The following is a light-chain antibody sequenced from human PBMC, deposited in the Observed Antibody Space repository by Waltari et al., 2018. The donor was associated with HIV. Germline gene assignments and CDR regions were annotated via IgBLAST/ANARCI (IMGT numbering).Light chain of an antibody. Sequence: QFVLTQPPSMSAAPGQRVTISCSGSFSNIAKNYLSWYRQFPGTAPKLLIYEKDNRPSGSPDRFSASKAGTSATLVITGLQTGDEADYFCGTWDSDLAVGVFGGGTKVTVL. CDR1: FSNIAKNY. CDR3: GTWDSDLAVGV. CDR2: EKD. J-gene: IGLJ3*02. V-gene: IGLV1-51*01.